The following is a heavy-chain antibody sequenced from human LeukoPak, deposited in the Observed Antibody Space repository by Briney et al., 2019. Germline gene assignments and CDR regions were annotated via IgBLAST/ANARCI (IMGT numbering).Heavy chain of an antibody. CDR2: ISSSSRTM. D-gene: IGHD4-23*01. CDR1: GFTFSTYS. CDR3: ARDLGLYDYGGNIDY. V-gene: IGHV3-48*04. J-gene: IGHJ4*02. Sequence: GGSLRLSCAASGFTFSTYSMNWVRQAPGKGLEWISYISSSSRTMYYADSVKGRSTISRDNAKKSLYLQMNSLRAEDTAVYYCARDLGLYDYGGNIDYWGQGTLVTVSS.